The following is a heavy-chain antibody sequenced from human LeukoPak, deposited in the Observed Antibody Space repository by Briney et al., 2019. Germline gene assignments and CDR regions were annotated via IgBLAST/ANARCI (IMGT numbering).Heavy chain of an antibody. CDR1: GGSFSGYY. Sequence: KPSETLSLTCAVYGGSFSGYYWSWIRQPPGKGLEWIGEINHSGSTNYNPSLKSRVTISVDTSKNQFSLKLSSVTAADTAVYYCARGDSSCYYYEWVDPWGQGTLVTVSS. CDR3: ARGDSSCYYYEWVDP. D-gene: IGHD3-22*01. V-gene: IGHV4-34*01. J-gene: IGHJ5*02. CDR2: INHSGST.